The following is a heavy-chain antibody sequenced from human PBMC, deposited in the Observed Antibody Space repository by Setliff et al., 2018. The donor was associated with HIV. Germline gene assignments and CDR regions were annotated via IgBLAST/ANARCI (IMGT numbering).Heavy chain of an antibody. J-gene: IGHJ4*02. CDR3: ARKNRGAPAPFDY. CDR2: IDYTGKT. V-gene: IGHV4-39*01. CDR1: RDSITNNYW. D-gene: IGHD6-25*01. Sequence: PSETLSLTCSVSRDSITNNYWWSWVRQPPGKGLEWIGSIDYTGKTHYNPSLKSRVTISADTSKSQFSLNLSSVTAADTAVYYCARKNRGAPAPFDYWGQGTLVTVSS.